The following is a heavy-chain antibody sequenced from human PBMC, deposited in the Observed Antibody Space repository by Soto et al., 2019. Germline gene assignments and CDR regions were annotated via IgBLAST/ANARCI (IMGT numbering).Heavy chain of an antibody. CDR3: ARGNHRWLQLWYFDL. CDR2: IIPIFGTV. CDR1: GGTFSNYP. Sequence: QVQLVQSGAEVKKPGSSVKVSCKASGGTFSNYPISWVRQAPGQRLEWMGGIIPIFGTVNYAQKFQGRVTITADDSTSTAYMELSSLRSEVTAVYYCARGNHRWLQLWYFDLWGRGTLVTVSS. D-gene: IGHD5-12*01. J-gene: IGHJ2*01. V-gene: IGHV1-69*12.